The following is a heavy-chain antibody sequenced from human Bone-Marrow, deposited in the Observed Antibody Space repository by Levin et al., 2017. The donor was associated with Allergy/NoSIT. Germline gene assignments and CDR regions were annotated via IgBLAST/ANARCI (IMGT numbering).Heavy chain of an antibody. V-gene: IGHV3-72*01. J-gene: IGHJ4*02. D-gene: IGHD1-26*01. Sequence: GESLKISCAASGFSFSDHYMDWVRQAPGKGLELVGRVKNKANYYITEYAASVEGRFTISRDDSKNSVYLQMNSLKTEDTAVYYCLIVGGTKVWGQGTLVTVSS. CDR3: LIVGGTKV. CDR1: GFSFSDHY. CDR2: VKNKANYYIT.